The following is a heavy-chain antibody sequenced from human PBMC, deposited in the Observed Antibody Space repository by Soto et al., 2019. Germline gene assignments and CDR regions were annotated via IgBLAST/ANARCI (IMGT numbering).Heavy chain of an antibody. CDR3: AHSRSSTSNLFDY. CDR2: IYCDDYK. CDR1: GCSRSSSGGG. J-gene: IGHJ4*01. V-gene: IGHV2-5*02. Sequence: SGPTLVNPTQALTLTCTVSGCSRSSSGGGVGWIRQPPGKALGWLALIYCDDYKRYNISLKSRLIITKDASKNKVELTIINMDPVDTATYFCAHSRSSTSNLFDYWGHGTLVTVSS. D-gene: IGHD2-2*01.